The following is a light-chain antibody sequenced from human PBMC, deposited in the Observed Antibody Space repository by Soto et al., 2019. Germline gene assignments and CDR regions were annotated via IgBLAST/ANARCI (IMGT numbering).Light chain of an antibody. CDR3: RQYGYSLGFA. CDR2: GAS. J-gene: IGKJ4*01. CDR1: QSVSSNF. V-gene: IGKV3-20*01. Sequence: EIVLTQSPGTLSLSPGEIATLSCRASQSVSSNFLAWYQEKTGQAPRLLIYGASTRATGIPDRFSGSGSGTEFTLPISRLEPEDFAVYYCRQYGYSLGFAFGGGTKVEIK.